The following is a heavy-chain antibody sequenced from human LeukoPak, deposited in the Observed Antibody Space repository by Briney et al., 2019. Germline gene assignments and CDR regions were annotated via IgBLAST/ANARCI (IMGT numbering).Heavy chain of an antibody. D-gene: IGHD1-26*01. V-gene: IGHV3-7*03. CDR1: GFTFSGYW. CDR2: IKKDGSEK. Sequence: GGSLRLSCAASGFTFSGYWMSWVRQAPGKGLEWVANIKKDGSEKFYVESVKGRFTISRDNARNSLFLQMNSLRVDDTAVYYCAKVDSGSYRYYFDYWGQGTLVTVSS. CDR3: AKVDSGSYRYYFDY. J-gene: IGHJ4*02.